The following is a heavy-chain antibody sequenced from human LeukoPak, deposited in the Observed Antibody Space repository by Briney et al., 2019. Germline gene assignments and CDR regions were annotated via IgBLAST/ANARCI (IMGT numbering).Heavy chain of an antibody. D-gene: IGHD7-27*01. V-gene: IGHV1-2*02. CDR1: GYIFSDYY. Sequence: VASVKVSCKASGYIFSDYYMHWVRQAPGQGLEWMGWIKPDRGDTNYAQKFQGRVSLTRDTSISTAYMELSRLTSDDTAVYYCARDHNWGPDYWGQGTLVSVSS. CDR3: ARDHNWGPDY. CDR2: IKPDRGDT. J-gene: IGHJ4*02.